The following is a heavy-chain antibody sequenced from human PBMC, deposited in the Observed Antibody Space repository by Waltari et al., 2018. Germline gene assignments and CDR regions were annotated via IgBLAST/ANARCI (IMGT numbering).Heavy chain of an antibody. CDR3: ARVGYSSGNDY. CDR1: GLNCGRYS. V-gene: IGHV3-21*01. CDR2: ISSSSSYI. Sequence: VQLVESGGGLVKPGGYLRRSCAASGLNCGRYSMNWVRQAPGKGLEWVSSISSSSSYIYYADSVKGRFTISRDNAKNSLYLQMNSLRAEDTAVYYCARVGYSSGNDYWGQGTLVTVSS. D-gene: IGHD6-19*01. J-gene: IGHJ4*02.